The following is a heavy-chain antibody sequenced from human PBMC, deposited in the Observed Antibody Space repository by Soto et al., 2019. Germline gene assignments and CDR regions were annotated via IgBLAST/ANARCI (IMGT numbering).Heavy chain of an antibody. CDR2: INPSGGST. CDR1: GYTFTSYY. CDR3: ARDTKHSSGWYPDYYYYYGMDV. J-gene: IGHJ6*02. Sequence: ASVKVSCKASGYTFTSYYMHWVRQAPGQGLEWMRIINPSGGSTSCAQKFQGRVTMTRDTSTSTVYMELSSLRSEDTAVYYCARDTKHSSGWYPDYYYYYGMDVWGQGTTVTVSS. D-gene: IGHD6-19*01. V-gene: IGHV1-46*01.